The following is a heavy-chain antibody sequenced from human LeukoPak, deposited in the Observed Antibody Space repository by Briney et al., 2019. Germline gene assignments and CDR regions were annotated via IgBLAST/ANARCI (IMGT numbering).Heavy chain of an antibody. J-gene: IGHJ3*01. CDR3: ATPVPGYGALDV. D-gene: IGHD3-9*01. Sequence: ASVKVSCKASGYTFTGYYMHWVRQAPGQGLEWMGWINPNTGGTKYAQEFQGRVTMTGDTSLSIVQMELRSLTADDTAMYYCATPVPGYGALDVWGQGTMVTVSS. V-gene: IGHV1-2*02. CDR1: GYTFTGYY. CDR2: INPNTGGT.